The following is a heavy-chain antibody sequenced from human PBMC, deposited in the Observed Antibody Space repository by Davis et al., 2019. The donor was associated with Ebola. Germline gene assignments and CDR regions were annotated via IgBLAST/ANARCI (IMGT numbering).Heavy chain of an antibody. D-gene: IGHD2-15*01. Sequence: SETLSLTCTVSGGSLSSYYWSWIRQPPGKGLEWIGYIYYSGSTNYNPSLKSRVTISVDTSKNQFSLKLSSVTAADTAVYYCARVRVAATTNWFDPWGQGTLVTVSS. CDR1: GGSLSSYY. CDR2: IYYSGST. J-gene: IGHJ5*02. V-gene: IGHV4-59*01. CDR3: ARVRVAATTNWFDP.